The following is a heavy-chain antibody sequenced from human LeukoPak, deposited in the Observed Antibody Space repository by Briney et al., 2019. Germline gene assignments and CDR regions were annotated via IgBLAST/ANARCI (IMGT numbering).Heavy chain of an antibody. D-gene: IGHD3-10*01. CDR3: AREYHGSGSHLDY. CDR1: GFXFSSYA. Sequence: PGRSLRLSCAASGFXFSSYAMHWVRQAPGKGLEWVTFISYDGSNKYYADSVKGRFTISRDNSKDTLYLQMNSLRAEDTAVYYCAREYHGSGSHLDYWGQGTLVTVSS. V-gene: IGHV3-30-3*01. CDR2: ISYDGSNK. J-gene: IGHJ4*02.